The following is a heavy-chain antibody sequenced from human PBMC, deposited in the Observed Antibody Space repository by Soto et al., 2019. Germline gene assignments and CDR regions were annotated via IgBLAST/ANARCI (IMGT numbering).Heavy chain of an antibody. D-gene: IGHD1-26*01. Sequence: QVQLQESGPGLVKPSQTLSLTCTVSGGSISSGGYYWSWIRQHPGKGLEWIGYIYYSGSTYYNPYLKRRVTISVDTSKNQFSLKLSSVTAAYTAVYYCARAYIVGAPNFDYWGQGTLVTVSS. J-gene: IGHJ4*02. CDR1: GGSISSGGYY. CDR2: IYYSGST. CDR3: ARAYIVGAPNFDY. V-gene: IGHV4-31*03.